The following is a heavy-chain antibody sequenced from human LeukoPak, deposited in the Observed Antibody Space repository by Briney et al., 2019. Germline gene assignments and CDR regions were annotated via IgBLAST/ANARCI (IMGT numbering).Heavy chain of an antibody. CDR3: AKDTDTCPFRD. J-gene: IGHJ4*02. D-gene: IGHD2-8*02. V-gene: IGHV3-30*18. CDR2: ISYDGSNK. CDR1: GFTFSSYG. Sequence: GGSLRLSCAASGFTFSSYGMHWVRQAPGKGLEWVALISYDGSNKYYADSVKGRFTISRDNSKNTLYLQMNSLRAEDTAVYYCAKDTDTCPFRDWGQGTLVTVSS.